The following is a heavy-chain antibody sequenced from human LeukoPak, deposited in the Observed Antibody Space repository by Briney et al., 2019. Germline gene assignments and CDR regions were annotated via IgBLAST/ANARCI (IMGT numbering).Heavy chain of an antibody. J-gene: IGHJ3*02. Sequence: GGSLRLSCAASGFTFNTYWMHWVRQAPGKGLVWVSYINNDGRSTSSADSVKGRFTISRDNAKNTLYLQMNSLRDEDTAVYHCARQETSSYNGAFDIWGQGTMVTVSS. CDR3: ARQETSSYNGAFDI. V-gene: IGHV3-74*01. CDR1: GFTFNTYW. CDR2: INNDGRST. D-gene: IGHD1-26*01.